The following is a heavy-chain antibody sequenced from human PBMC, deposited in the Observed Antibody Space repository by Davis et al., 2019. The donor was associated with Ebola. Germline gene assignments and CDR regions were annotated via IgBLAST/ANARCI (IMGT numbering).Heavy chain of an antibody. D-gene: IGHD6-13*01. V-gene: IGHV1-24*01. J-gene: IGHJ4*02. CDR2: FDPEDGQT. Sequence: ASVKVSCKVSGKSVTDLSMHWVRQAPGRGFEWMGGFDPEDGQTRYAQTFQGRVTMTEDPSTGPAYMELGSLRSDDAAVYFCAMELVFWGQGTLVTVSS. CDR3: AMELVF. CDR1: GKSVTDLS.